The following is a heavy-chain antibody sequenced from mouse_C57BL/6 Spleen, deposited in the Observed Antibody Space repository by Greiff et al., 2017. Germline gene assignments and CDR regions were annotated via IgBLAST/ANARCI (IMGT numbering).Heavy chain of an antibody. D-gene: IGHD1-1*01. Sequence: DVKLVESGGGLVKPGGSLKLSCAASGFTFSDYGMHWVRQAPEKGLEWVAYISSGSSTIYYADTVKGRFTISRDNAKNTLFLQMTSLRSEDTAMYYCATLYYGSSLYYAMDYWGQGTSVTVSS. CDR2: ISSGSSTI. CDR1: GFTFSDYG. V-gene: IGHV5-17*01. J-gene: IGHJ4*01. CDR3: ATLYYGSSLYYAMDY.